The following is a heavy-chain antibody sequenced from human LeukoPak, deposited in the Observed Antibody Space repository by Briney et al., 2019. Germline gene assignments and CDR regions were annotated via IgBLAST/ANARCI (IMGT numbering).Heavy chain of an antibody. V-gene: IGHV3-11*01. J-gene: IGHJ4*02. CDR2: MSSSGSTI. Sequence: GGTLRLSCAASGFPFSDYYMSWIRNAQGQGQELDSYMSSSGSTIKYSDSVNGRFTISRDNATNSLYLQMNSLRAEDTAVYYCARYYSASISSRFDYWGQGTLVTVSS. CDR3: ARYYSASISSRFDY. CDR1: GFPFSDYY. D-gene: IGHD6-13*01.